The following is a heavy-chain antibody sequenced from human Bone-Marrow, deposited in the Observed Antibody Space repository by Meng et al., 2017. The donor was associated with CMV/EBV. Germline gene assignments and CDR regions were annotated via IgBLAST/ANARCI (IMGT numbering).Heavy chain of an antibody. CDR3: ARRGPDYYYAMDV. CDR1: GYTFTSYD. Sequence: ASVKVSCKASGYTFTSYDINWVRQATGQGLEWMGWMNPNSGNTGYAQKFQGRVTMTRDTSISTAYMELSSLTAEDTAVYSCARRGPDYYYAMDVWGQGNTVTVSS. CDR2: MNPNSGNT. V-gene: IGHV1-8*01. J-gene: IGHJ6*02.